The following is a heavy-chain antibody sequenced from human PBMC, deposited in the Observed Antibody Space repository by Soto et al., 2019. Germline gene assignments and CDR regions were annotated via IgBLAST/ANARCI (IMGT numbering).Heavy chain of an antibody. D-gene: IGHD3-16*02. CDR1: GGSFSGYY. CDR3: ARSPPAYDYVWGSYRPFDY. V-gene: IGHV4-34*01. J-gene: IGHJ4*02. CDR2: INHSGST. Sequence: SETLSLTCAVYGGSFSGYYWSWIRQPPGKGLEWIGEINHSGSTNYNPSLKSRVTISVDTSKNQFSLKLSSVTAADTAVYYCARSPPAYDYVWGSYRPFDYWGQGTLVTVSS.